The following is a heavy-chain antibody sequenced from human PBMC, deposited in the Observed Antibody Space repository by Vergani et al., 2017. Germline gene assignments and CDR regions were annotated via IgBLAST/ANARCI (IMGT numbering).Heavy chain of an antibody. V-gene: IGHV4-39*01. CDR3: ARTESFILRYFHLAL. J-gene: IGHJ4*02. D-gene: IGHD3-9*01. CDR1: GGSINSSSYY. Sequence: QLHLQESGPGLVKPSETLSLTCTVSGGSINSSSYYWGWIRQPPGEGLEWIGNIYHSGVAYYNTSLKGRVTISVDTSKYQFSLEVTSVTASDTAIYFCARTESFILRYFHLALWGQGTLVTVSS. CDR2: IYHSGVA.